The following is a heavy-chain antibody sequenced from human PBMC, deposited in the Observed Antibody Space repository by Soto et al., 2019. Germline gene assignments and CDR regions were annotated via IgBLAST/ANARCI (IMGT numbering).Heavy chain of an antibody. Sequence: ASVKVSCKASGYTFTGYYMHWGRQAPGQGLEWMGWINPNSGGTNYAQKFQGWVTMTRDTSISTAYMELSRLRSDDTAVYYCARDISSSAPQVMDVWGQGTTVTVSS. J-gene: IGHJ6*02. CDR2: INPNSGGT. CDR1: GYTFTGYY. D-gene: IGHD6-6*01. V-gene: IGHV1-2*04. CDR3: ARDISSSAPQVMDV.